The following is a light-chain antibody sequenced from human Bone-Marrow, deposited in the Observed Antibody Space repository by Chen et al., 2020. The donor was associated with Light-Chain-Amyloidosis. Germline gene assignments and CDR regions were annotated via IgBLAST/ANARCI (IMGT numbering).Light chain of an antibody. V-gene: IGLV3-21*02. J-gene: IGLJ3*02. CDR3: QVWDRSSDRPV. CDR1: NIGSTS. Sequence: SYVLTRPSSVSVAPGQTATIACGGNNIGSTSVHWYQQTPGQAPLLVVYDDSDRPSGIPERLSGCNSGNTATLTISRVEAGDEADYYCQVWDRSSDRPVFGGGTKLTVL. CDR2: DDS.